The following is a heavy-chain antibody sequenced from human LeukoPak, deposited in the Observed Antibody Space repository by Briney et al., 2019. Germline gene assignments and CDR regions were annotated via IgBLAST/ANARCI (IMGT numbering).Heavy chain of an antibody. J-gene: IGHJ4*02. CDR3: AARSSGNPYF. CDR1: GFTFSSYS. V-gene: IGHV3-48*01. CDR2: ISSSSNTK. D-gene: IGHD1-26*01. Sequence: GGSLRLSCAASGFTFSSYSMSWVRQAPGKGLEWVSFISSSSNTKYNADSVKGRFTISRDNAKNSLNLQMNSLRVEDTAVYYCAARSSGNPYFWGQGTLVTVSS.